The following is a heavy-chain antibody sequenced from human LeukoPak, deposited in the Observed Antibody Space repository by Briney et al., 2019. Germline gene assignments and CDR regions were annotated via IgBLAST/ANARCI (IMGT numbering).Heavy chain of an antibody. CDR2: IYSGGLT. D-gene: IGHD6-19*01. CDR3: ARAHSSGWYVDAFDI. CDR1: GFTVSSNY. J-gene: IGHJ3*02. V-gene: IGHV3-66*01. Sequence: GGSLRLSCAASGFTVSSNYVSWVRQAPGKGLDWVSVIYSGGLTYYADSVKGRFTISRDNSKNTLYLQMNTLRAEDTAVYYCARAHSSGWYVDAFDIWGQGTMVAVSS.